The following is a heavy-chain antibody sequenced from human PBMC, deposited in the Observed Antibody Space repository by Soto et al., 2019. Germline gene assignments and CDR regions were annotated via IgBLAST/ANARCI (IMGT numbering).Heavy chain of an antibody. V-gene: IGHV3-33*01. J-gene: IGHJ6*02. CDR2: IWYDGSNK. D-gene: IGHD6-13*01. CDR3: ARGAIAAAGTHYYYCMDV. Sequence: QVQLVESGGGVVQPGRSLRLSCAASGFTFSSYGMHWVRQAPGKGLEWVAVIWYDGSNKYYADSVKGRFTISRDNSKNTLYLQMNSLRAEDTAVYYWARGAIAAAGTHYYYCMDVWGQGTTVTVSS. CDR1: GFTFSSYG.